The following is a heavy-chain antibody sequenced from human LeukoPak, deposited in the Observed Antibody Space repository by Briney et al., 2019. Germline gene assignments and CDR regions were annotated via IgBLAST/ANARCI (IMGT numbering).Heavy chain of an antibody. Sequence: AGVKVAFKAAGYTFTSCVVSSVREAPGQGLDWVGGINPNSGGTNYAQKFQGGVTMTRDTTISTAYIELSRLRSDDTAVDYCLGLEKVYYHILGRCDPWG. CDR1: GYTFTSCV. V-gene: IGHV1-2*02. CDR3: LGLEKVYYHILGRCDP. D-gene: IGHD3-22*01. CDR2: INPNSGGT. J-gene: IGHJ6*01.